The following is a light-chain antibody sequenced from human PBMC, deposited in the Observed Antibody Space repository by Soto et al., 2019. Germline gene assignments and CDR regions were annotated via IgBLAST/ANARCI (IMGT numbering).Light chain of an antibody. CDR2: SNN. CDR3: AAWDDSLNGPV. V-gene: IGLV1-44*01. CDR1: SPNIGSNT. J-gene: IGLJ2*01. Sequence: QSVLTQPPSASGTPGQRVTISCSGSSPNIGSNTVNWYQQLPGTAPKLLIYSNNQRPSGVPDRFSGSKSGTSASLAISGLQFEDEADYYCAAWDDSLNGPVFGGGTKLTVL.